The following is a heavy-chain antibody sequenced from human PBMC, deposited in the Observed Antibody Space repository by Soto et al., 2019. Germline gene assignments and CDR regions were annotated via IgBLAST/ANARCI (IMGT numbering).Heavy chain of an antibody. CDR2: IYYTGST. V-gene: IGHV4-59*01. D-gene: IGHD7-27*01. CDR1: SGSISTYY. CDR3: AGAPNWAYFDS. J-gene: IGHJ4*02. Sequence: PSETLSLTCTVSSGSISTYYWSWIRQPPGKGLEWIGYIYYTGSTNYNPSLKTRVAISMDTSKNQFSLNLSSVTAADTAVYYCAGAPNWAYFDSWGVGNLVTVSS.